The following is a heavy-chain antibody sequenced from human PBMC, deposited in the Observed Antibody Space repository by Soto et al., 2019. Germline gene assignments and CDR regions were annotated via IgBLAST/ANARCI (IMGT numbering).Heavy chain of an antibody. V-gene: IGHV3-11*01. Sequence: QVQLVESGGGLVKPGGSLRLSCAASGFTFSDYYMYWIRQAAGKGLEWVSYISSSGDSIKYADSVKGRFTISRDNAKNSLYLQMISLTAEDTAVYYCARNGKGGWYYFDYWGQGTLLTVSS. J-gene: IGHJ4*02. CDR2: ISSSGDSI. D-gene: IGHD2-15*01. CDR1: GFTFSDYY. CDR3: ARNGKGGWYYFDY.